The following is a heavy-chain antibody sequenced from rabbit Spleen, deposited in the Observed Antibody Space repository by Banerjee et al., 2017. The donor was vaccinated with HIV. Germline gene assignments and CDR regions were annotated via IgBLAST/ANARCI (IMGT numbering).Heavy chain of an antibody. CDR1: GFSFSSSDY. Sequence: QEQLKETGRGLVQPGGSLALTCKASGFSFSSSDYICWVRQAPGKGLEWISCIAGSSSGFTYSATWAKGRFTISKTSSTTVTLQMTSLTAADTATYFCARDTGSSFSSYGMDLWGPGTLVTVS. CDR2: IAGSSSGFT. D-gene: IGHD8-1*01. CDR3: ARDTGSSFSSYGMDL. V-gene: IGHV1S45*01. J-gene: IGHJ6*01.